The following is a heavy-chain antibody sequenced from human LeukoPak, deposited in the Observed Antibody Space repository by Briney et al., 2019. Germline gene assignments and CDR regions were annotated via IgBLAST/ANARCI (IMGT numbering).Heavy chain of an antibody. J-gene: IGHJ4*02. Sequence: GGSLRLSCAASGFTFSSYSMNWIRQAPGKGLEWVSSISSSTSYIYYADSVKGRFTISKDNAKNSLYLQMNSLRAEDTAVYYCARWSIAAAGTGSDYWGQGTLVTVSS. V-gene: IGHV3-21*01. CDR3: ARWSIAAAGTGSDY. CDR1: GFTFSSYS. CDR2: ISSSTSYI. D-gene: IGHD6-13*01.